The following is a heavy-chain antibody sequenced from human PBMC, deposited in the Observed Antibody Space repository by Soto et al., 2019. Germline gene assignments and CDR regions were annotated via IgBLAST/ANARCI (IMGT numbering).Heavy chain of an antibody. CDR2: IIPILNIA. D-gene: IGHD4-17*01. CDR1: GGTFSNHT. J-gene: IGHJ6*03. V-gene: IGHV1-69*02. CDR3: ARVAEMGTVPNGCYYYMDV. Sequence: QVQLVQSGAEVRKPGSSVKVSCKASGGTFSNHTISWVRQAPGQGLEWMGRIIPILNIANYAQKVEGRITITADKSASTAYMELSSLRSEDTAVYYCARVAEMGTVPNGCYYYMDVWGKGTTVTVS.